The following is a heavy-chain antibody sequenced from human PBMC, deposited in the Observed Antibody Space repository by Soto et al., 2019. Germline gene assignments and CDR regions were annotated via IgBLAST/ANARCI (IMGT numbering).Heavy chain of an antibody. D-gene: IGHD3-3*01. Sequence: SETLSLTCTVSGGSISSGGYYWSWIRQHPGKGLEWIGYIYYSGSTYYNPSLKSRVTISVDTSKNQFSLKLSSVTAADTAVYYCARGRDTIFGVGNAWYFDYWGQETLVTVSS. J-gene: IGHJ4*02. CDR3: ARGRDTIFGVGNAWYFDY. CDR2: IYYSGST. CDR1: GGSISSGGYY. V-gene: IGHV4-31*03.